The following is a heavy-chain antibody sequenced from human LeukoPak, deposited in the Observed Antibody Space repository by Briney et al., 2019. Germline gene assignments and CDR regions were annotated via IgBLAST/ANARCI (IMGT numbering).Heavy chain of an antibody. Sequence: GGSLRLSCAVSGFTFNTHSMKWVRQAPGKGLEWIAYISRGIGTIHYADSVKGRFTISRDNAKNSVYLQMNSLRAEDTAVYYCARSAYSSSSDNDYWGQGTLVTVSS. J-gene: IGHJ4*02. V-gene: IGHV3-48*01. CDR2: ISRGIGTI. CDR1: GFTFNTHS. D-gene: IGHD6-6*01. CDR3: ARSAYSSSSDNDY.